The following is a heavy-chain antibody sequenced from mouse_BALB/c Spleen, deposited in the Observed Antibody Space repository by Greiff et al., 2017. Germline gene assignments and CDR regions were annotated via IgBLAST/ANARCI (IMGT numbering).Heavy chain of an antibody. J-gene: IGHJ3*01. Sequence: EVQVVESGGGLVKPGGSLKLSCAASGFTFSDYYMYWVRQTPEKRLEWVATISDGGSYTYYPDSVKGRFTISRDNAKNNLYLQMSSLKSEDTAMYYCASGNSAWFAYWGQGTLVTVSA. V-gene: IGHV5-4*02. D-gene: IGHD2-1*01. CDR2: ISDGGSYT. CDR3: ASGNSAWFAY. CDR1: GFTFSDYY.